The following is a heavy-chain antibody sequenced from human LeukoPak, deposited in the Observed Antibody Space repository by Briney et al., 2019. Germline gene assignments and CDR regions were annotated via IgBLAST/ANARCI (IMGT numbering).Heavy chain of an antibody. CDR3: ARDYGSRILAFLN. D-gene: IGHD3-10*01. V-gene: IGHV4-30-2*01. Sequence: PSETLSLTCAVSGGSISSGGYSWSWIRQPPGKGLEWIGYIYHCGSTYYNPSLKSRVTISVDRSKNQFSLKLSSVTAADTAVYYCARDYGSRILAFLNWGQRTLVTVSS. J-gene: IGHJ4*02. CDR2: IYHCGST. CDR1: GGSISSGGYS.